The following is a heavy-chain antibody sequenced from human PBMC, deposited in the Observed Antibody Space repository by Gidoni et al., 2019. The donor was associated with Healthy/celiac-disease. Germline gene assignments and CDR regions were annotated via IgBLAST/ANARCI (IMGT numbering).Heavy chain of an antibody. D-gene: IGHD7-27*01. CDR3: ARGKSRLTIYYYYYMDV. Sequence: QVQLQQWGAGLLKPSETLSLTCAVYGGSFSGYYWSWIRQPPGKGLEWIGEINHSGSTNYNPSLKSRVTISVDTSKNQFSLKLSSVTAADTAVYYCARGKSRLTIYYYYYMDVWGKGTTVTVSS. CDR2: INHSGST. CDR1: GGSFSGYY. J-gene: IGHJ6*03. V-gene: IGHV4-34*01.